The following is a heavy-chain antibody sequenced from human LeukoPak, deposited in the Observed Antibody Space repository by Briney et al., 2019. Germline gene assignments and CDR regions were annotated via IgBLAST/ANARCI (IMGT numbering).Heavy chain of an antibody. CDR2: ISTYDDNI. CDR3: ARSYGSGSFPLRDDY. D-gene: IGHD3-10*01. Sequence: ASVKVSCKASGYTFTTYGLSWVRQAPGQGLEWLGWISTYDDNIKYAQSLQGRLTLTIDTSTSTAYMELRSLRSDDTAVYYCARSYGSGSFPLRDDYWGQGTLVTVSS. V-gene: IGHV1-18*01. J-gene: IGHJ4*02. CDR1: GYTFTTYG.